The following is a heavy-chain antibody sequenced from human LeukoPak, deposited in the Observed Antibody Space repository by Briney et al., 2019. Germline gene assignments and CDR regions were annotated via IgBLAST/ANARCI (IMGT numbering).Heavy chain of an antibody. CDR2: ISSSSSTI. J-gene: IGHJ6*02. CDR3: ARLKYYDFWSGAPWAYYGMDV. D-gene: IGHD3-3*01. CDR1: GFTFSSYG. V-gene: IGHV3-48*02. Sequence: GRSLRLSCAASGFTFSSYGMHWVRQAPGKGLEWVSYISSSSSTIYYADSVKGRFTISRDNAKNSLYLQMNSLRDEDTAVYYCARLKYYDFWSGAPWAYYGMDVWGQGTTVTVSS.